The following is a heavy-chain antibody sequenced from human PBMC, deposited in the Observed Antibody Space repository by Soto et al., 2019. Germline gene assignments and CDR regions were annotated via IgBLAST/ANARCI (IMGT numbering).Heavy chain of an antibody. D-gene: IGHD3-10*01. Sequence: QITLKESGPTLVKPTQTLTLTCTFSGFSLSSSGVGVGWIRQPPGNALEWLALIYWDADKSYRACLKSRITITNDFYKNHLVLTMTNMDPMDTGTYYGARNNYLNNCFDPWGQGTLVTVSS. CDR2: IYWDADK. J-gene: IGHJ5*02. V-gene: IGHV2-5*02. CDR1: GFSLSSSGVG. CDR3: ARNNYLNNCFDP.